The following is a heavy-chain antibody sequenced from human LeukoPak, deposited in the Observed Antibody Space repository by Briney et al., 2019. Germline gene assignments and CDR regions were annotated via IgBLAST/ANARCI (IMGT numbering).Heavy chain of an antibody. CDR1: GFTFSSYW. CDR2: IKEDGSEK. CDR3: ARGFDWLFRRLEYFDY. J-gene: IGHJ4*02. D-gene: IGHD3-9*01. Sequence: GGSLRLSCAASGFTFSSYWMSWVRQAPGKGLEWVANIKEDGSEKYYVDSVKGRFTISRDNAKNSLYLQMNSLRAEDTAVYYCARGFDWLFRRLEYFDYWGQGTLVTVSS. V-gene: IGHV3-7*01.